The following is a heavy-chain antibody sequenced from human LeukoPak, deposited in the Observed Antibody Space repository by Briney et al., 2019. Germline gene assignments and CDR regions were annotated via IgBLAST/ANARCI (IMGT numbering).Heavy chain of an antibody. CDR1: GGSISNNY. J-gene: IGHJ4*02. CDR2: IYYSGST. D-gene: IGHD6-19*01. CDR3: ARHGMAGTGFDY. V-gene: IGHV4-59*08. Sequence: SETLSLTCTVSGGSISNNYWSWIRQPPGKGLEWIGYIYYSGSTNYNPSLKSRVTISVDTSKNQFSLKLSSVTAADTAVYYCARHGMAGTGFDYWGQGTLVTVSS.